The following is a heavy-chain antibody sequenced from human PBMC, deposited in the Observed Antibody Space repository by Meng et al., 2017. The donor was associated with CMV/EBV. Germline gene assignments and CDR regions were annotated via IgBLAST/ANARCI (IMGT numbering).Heavy chain of an antibody. Sequence: GQLVKSGAEVKKPDSPVNVSCKASGGTFSSYAISWVRQAPGQGLEWMGGIIPIFGTANYAQKFQGRVTITADESTSTAYMELSSLRSEDTAVYYCARDGWDYYDSRRAFDIWGQGTMVTVSS. V-gene: IGHV1-69*12. D-gene: IGHD3-22*01. CDR3: ARDGWDYYDSRRAFDI. J-gene: IGHJ3*02. CDR1: GGTFSSYA. CDR2: IIPIFGTA.